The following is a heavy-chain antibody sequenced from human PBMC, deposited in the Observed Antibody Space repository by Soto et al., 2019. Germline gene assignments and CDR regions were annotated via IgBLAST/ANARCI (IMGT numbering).Heavy chain of an antibody. J-gene: IGHJ4*01. V-gene: IGHV3-15*07. CDR2: IKSKIDGGTT. D-gene: IGHD4-17*01. Sequence: GGSLRLSCVVSGLTFTRTWINWVRQAPGKGLEWVGRIKSKIDGGTTDFAAPVKGRFAISRDDSRDIVYLQMGNLKIEDTAVYYCTTDSDFTTPLVRFDFWGLRTLVTVSS. CDR3: TTDSDFTTPLVRFDF. CDR1: GLTFTRTW.